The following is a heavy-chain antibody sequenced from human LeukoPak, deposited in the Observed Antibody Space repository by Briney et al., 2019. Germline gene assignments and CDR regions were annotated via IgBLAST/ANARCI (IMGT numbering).Heavy chain of an antibody. V-gene: IGHV2-5*02. Sequence: SGPTLVKPTQTLTLTCTFSGFSLSSTGVGVGWARQPPGKALEWLALIYWDDEKQYSPSLRTRLTITKDASKNQVVLTMTNLDPVDTATYYYVHRTNFVRGWGCLSWFWGQGILVTVSS. D-gene: IGHD3-16*01. CDR1: GFSLSSTGVG. CDR3: VHRTNFVRGWGCLSWF. CDR2: IYWDDEK. J-gene: IGHJ4*02.